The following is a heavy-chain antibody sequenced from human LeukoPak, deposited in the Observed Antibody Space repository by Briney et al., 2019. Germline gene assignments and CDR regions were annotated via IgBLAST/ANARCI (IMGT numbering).Heavy chain of an antibody. V-gene: IGHV4-39*07. CDR2: INHSGST. D-gene: IGHD1-26*01. Sequence: PSETLSLTCTVSGGSISSSNYYWGWIRQPPGKGLEWIGEINHSGSTNYNPSLKSRVTISVDTSKNQFSLKLSSVTAADTAVYYCARGAFLVGATGDIWGQGTMVTVSS. J-gene: IGHJ3*02. CDR1: GGSISSSNYY. CDR3: ARGAFLVGATGDI.